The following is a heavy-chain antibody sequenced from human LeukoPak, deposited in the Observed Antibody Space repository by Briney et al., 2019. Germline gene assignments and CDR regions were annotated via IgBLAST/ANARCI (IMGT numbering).Heavy chain of an antibody. CDR1: DGTYISYT. CDR3: ARDRDYDFWSGRDPSWFDR. CDR2: IIPILGIA. V-gene: IGHV1-69*04. J-gene: IGHJ5*02. D-gene: IGHD3-3*01. Sequence: SVKVSCKASDGTYISYTSNWVRQPPAQGLEWKGRIIPILGIANYAQKFQGRVTITADKSTSTAYMELSSLRSEDTAVYYCARDRDYDFWSGRDPSWFDRWGQGNLGTVSS.